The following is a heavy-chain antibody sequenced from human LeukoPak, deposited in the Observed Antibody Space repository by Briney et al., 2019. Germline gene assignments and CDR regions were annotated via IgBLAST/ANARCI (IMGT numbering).Heavy chain of an antibody. CDR1: GYSFTSDW. D-gene: IGHD2-2*01. J-gene: IGHJ4*02. V-gene: IGHV5-51*01. CDR2: IYPGDSDT. Sequence: PGESLKISCKGSGYSFTSDWIGWVRQMPGKGLEWMGIIYPGDSDTRYSPSFQGQVTISADKSISTAYLQWSSLKASDTAMYYCARRQGCSSTSCPPDYWGQGTLVTVSS. CDR3: ARRQGCSSTSCPPDY.